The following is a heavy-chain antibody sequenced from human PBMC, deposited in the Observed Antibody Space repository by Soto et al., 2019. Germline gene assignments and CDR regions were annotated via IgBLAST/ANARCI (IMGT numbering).Heavy chain of an antibody. J-gene: IGHJ4*02. V-gene: IGHV4-59*01. CDR3: ARANGGYVRDFDY. D-gene: IGHD5-12*01. Sequence: SETLSLTCTVSGGSISSYYWSWIRQPPGKGLEWIGYIYYSGSTNYNPSLKSRVTISVDTSKNQFSLKLSSVTAADTAVYYCARANGGYVRDFDYWGQGTLVTVSS. CDR2: IYYSGST. CDR1: GGSISSYY.